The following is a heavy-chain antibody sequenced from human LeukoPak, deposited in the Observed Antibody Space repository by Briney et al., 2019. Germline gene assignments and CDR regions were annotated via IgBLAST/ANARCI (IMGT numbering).Heavy chain of an antibody. D-gene: IGHD3-22*01. CDR1: GFTFSSYW. CDR3: ARGYYYDSSGYYYLVY. CDR2: INSDGSST. Sequence: GSLGLSCAASGFTFSSYWMHWVRQAPGKGLVWVSRINSDGSSTSYADSVKGRFTISRDNAKNTLYLQMNSLRAEDTAVYYCARGYYYDSSGYYYLVYWGQGTLVTVSS. J-gene: IGHJ4*02. V-gene: IGHV3-74*01.